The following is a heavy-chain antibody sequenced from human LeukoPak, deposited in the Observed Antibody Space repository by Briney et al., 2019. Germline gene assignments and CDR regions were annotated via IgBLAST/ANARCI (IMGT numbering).Heavy chain of an antibody. J-gene: IGHJ4*02. CDR1: GYSFTSYW. CDR2: IYPGDSDT. CDR3: ARPRYYYDSSGYYGAFDY. D-gene: IGHD3-22*01. Sequence: GESLKISCKGSGYSFTSYWIGWVRQMPRKGLEWMGIIYPGDSDTRYSPSFQGQVTISADKSISTAYLQWSSLKASDTAMYYCARPRYYYDSSGYYGAFDYWGQGTLVTVSS. V-gene: IGHV5-51*01.